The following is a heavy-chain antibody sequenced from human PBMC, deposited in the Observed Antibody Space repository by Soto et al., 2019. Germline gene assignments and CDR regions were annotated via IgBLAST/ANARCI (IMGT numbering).Heavy chain of an antibody. Sequence: QVQLQQSGPGLVKPSETLSLTCTVSGGSFNSYYWSWIRQPPGKGLEWIGSYLYDEATKYNPSLESRVSMSVDTSKRQFSLTLSSVSAADTAVYYCARGRASRWALPFSWGQGTLVAVSS. V-gene: IGHV4-59*01. CDR2: YLYDEAT. J-gene: IGHJ4*02. D-gene: IGHD2-15*01. CDR3: ARGRASRWALPFS. CDR1: GGSFNSYY.